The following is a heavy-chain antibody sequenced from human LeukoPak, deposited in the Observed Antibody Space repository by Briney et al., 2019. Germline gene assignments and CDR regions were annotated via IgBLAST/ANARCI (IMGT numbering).Heavy chain of an antibody. J-gene: IGHJ4*02. D-gene: IGHD3-10*01. Sequence: GRSLRLSCAASGFTFSSYAMHWVRQAPGKGLEWVAVISYDGSNKYYADSVKGRFTISRDNSKNTLYLQMNSLRAEDTAVYYCARGCGSGSYLDYWGQGTLVTVSS. CDR3: ARGCGSGSYLDY. CDR1: GFTFSSYA. V-gene: IGHV3-30*04. CDR2: ISYDGSNK.